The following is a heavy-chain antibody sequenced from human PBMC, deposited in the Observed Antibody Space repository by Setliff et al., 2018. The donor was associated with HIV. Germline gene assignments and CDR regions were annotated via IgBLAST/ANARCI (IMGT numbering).Heavy chain of an antibody. Sequence: SETLSLTCTVSGGSISSATYYWSWIRQYPGKGLEWIGYIDYSGSAYYNPSLKRRITISRDTSKNQFSLKMNSVTAADTAVYYCARDEGVVAATETYYYNGLDVWGQGTTVTVSS. CDR1: GGSISSATYY. V-gene: IGHV4-31*03. D-gene: IGHD2-15*01. J-gene: IGHJ6*02. CDR3: ARDEGVVAATETYYYNGLDV. CDR2: IDYSGSA.